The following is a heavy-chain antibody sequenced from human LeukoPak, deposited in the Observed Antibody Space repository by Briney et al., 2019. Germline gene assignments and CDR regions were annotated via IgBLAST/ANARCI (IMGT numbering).Heavy chain of an antibody. CDR3: ATQATSGWHFS. V-gene: IGHV1-2*02. CDR2: INPNSGGT. Sequence: ASVKVSCKASGYTFTGYYMHWVRQAPGQGPEWMGWINPNSGGTNYAQKFQGRVTMTRDTSLSTVYMELSRLRSDDTAVYYCATQATSGWHFSWGQGALVTVSS. J-gene: IGHJ5*02. D-gene: IGHD6-19*01. CDR1: GYTFTGYY.